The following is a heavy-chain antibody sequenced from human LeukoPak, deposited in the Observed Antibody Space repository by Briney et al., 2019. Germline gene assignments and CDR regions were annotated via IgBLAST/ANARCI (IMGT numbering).Heavy chain of an antibody. CDR3: ARDKIVGATHFDS. CDR2: IHYDGSNK. Sequence: GGSLRLSCAASRFTFSSYGMHWVRQAPGKGLEWVSFIHYDGSNKYYADSVKGRFTISRDNSKNTLYLQMNSLRADDTAVYYCARDKIVGATHFDSWGQGTLVTVSS. V-gene: IGHV3-30*02. CDR1: RFTFSSYG. D-gene: IGHD1-26*01. J-gene: IGHJ4*02.